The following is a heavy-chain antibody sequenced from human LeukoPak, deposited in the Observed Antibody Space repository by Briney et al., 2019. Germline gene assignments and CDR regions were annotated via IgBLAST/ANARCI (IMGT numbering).Heavy chain of an antibody. CDR1: GYNFPKSW. CDR3: ARPDYFASHD. V-gene: IGHV5-51*01. J-gene: IGHJ4*02. Sequence: GESLKISCKASGYNFPKSWIGWVRQLPGKGLEWMAIVYPDDSRTKYSPSFQGQVTISADRSINTAYLQWSSLRASDSAMYYCARPDYFASHDWGQGTLVTVSS. D-gene: IGHD2/OR15-2a*01. CDR2: VYPDDSRT.